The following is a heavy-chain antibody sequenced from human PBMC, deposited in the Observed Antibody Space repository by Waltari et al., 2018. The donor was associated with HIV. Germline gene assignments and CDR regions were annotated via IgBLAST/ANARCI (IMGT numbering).Heavy chain of an antibody. CDR1: GGSISSGSYY. CDR2: IYTSGST. Sequence: QVQLQESGPGLVKPSQTLSLTCTVSGGSISSGSYYWSWIRQPAGKGLEWIGRIYTSGSTNYNPSLKRLVTISVDTSKNQFSLKLSSVTAADTAVYYCAGQYYDFWSAPEDYWGQGTLVTVSS. CDR3: AGQYYDFWSAPEDY. J-gene: IGHJ4*02. D-gene: IGHD3-3*01. V-gene: IGHV4-61*02.